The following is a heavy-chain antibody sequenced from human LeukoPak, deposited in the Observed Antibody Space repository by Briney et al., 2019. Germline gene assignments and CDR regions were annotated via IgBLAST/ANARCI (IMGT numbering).Heavy chain of an antibody. Sequence: SETLSLTCTVSGGSISSYYWNWIRQPPGRGLEYMGYIYYSGSTSGSTNYNPSLESRVTISVDTSKNQFSLKLSSVTAADTAVYYCARMRGGSGSYYRGYYFDYWGQGTLVTVSS. J-gene: IGHJ4*02. D-gene: IGHD3-10*01. CDR3: ARMRGGSGSYYRGYYFDY. V-gene: IGHV4-59*12. CDR1: GGSISSYY. CDR2: IYYSGSTSGST.